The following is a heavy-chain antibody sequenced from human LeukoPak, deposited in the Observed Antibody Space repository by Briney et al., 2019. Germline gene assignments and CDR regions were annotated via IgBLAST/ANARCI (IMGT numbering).Heavy chain of an antibody. Sequence: KPSETLSLTCTVSGGSIRSRTYYWGWIRQPPGKGLEWIGYIHYSGSTYYNPSLNSRVTISVDTSKNQFSLKLSSVTAADTAVYYCARSGGVRGHYFDYWGQGTLVTVSS. V-gene: IGHV4-30-4*08. CDR2: IHYSGST. D-gene: IGHD3-10*01. CDR3: ARSGGVRGHYFDY. CDR1: GGSIRSRTYY. J-gene: IGHJ4*02.